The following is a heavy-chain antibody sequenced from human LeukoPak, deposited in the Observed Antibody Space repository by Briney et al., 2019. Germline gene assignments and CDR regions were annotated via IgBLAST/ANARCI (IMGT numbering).Heavy chain of an antibody. D-gene: IGHD3-10*01. J-gene: IGHJ4*02. CDR2: INPNSGGT. Sequence: ASVKVSCKASGYTFTGYYMHWVRQAPGQGLEWMGWINPNSGGTNYAQKFQGRVTMTRDTSISTAYVELSRLRSDDTAVYYCARPRALLWFGENSFDYWGQGTLVTVSS. CDR1: GYTFTGYY. V-gene: IGHV1-2*02. CDR3: ARPRALLWFGENSFDY.